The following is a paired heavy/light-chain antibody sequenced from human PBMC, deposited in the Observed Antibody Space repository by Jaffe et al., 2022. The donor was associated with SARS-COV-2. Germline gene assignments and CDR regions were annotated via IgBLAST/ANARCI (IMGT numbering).Light chain of an antibody. V-gene: IGKV2-28*01. CDR1: QSLLHSNGYNY. CDR2: LGS. Sequence: DIVMTQSPLSLPVTPGEPASISCRSSQSLLHSNGYNYLDWYLQKPGQSPQLLIYLGSNRASGVPDRFSGSGSGTDFTLKISRVEAEDVGVYYCMQALQTRYTFGQGTKLEIK. CDR3: MQALQTRYT. J-gene: IGKJ2*01.
Heavy chain of an antibody. Sequence: EVQLVESGGGLVQPGGSLRLSCAASGFTFSSYWMSWVRQAPGKGLEWVANIKQDGSEKYYVDSVKGRFTISRDNAKNSLYLQMNSLRAEDTAVYYCAREDYGDYVFHYYYGMDVWGQGTTVTVSS. CDR2: IKQDGSEK. CDR1: GFTFSSYW. J-gene: IGHJ6*02. V-gene: IGHV3-7*01. D-gene: IGHD4-17*01. CDR3: AREDYGDYVFHYYYGMDV.